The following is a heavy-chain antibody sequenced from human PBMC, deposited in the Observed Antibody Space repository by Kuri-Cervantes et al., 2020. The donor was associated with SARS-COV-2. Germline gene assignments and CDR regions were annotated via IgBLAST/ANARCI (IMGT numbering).Heavy chain of an antibody. J-gene: IGHJ3*02. CDR2: ISSSSSYI. D-gene: IGHD3-22*01. Sequence: GESLKISCAASGFTFSSYSMNWVRQAPGEGLEWVSSISSSSSYIYYADSVKGRFTISRDNSKNTLYLQMNSLRAEDTAVYYCAKHLPYTMIVVGAFDIWGQGTMVTVSS. CDR1: GFTFSSYS. CDR3: AKHLPYTMIVVGAFDI. V-gene: IGHV3-21*04.